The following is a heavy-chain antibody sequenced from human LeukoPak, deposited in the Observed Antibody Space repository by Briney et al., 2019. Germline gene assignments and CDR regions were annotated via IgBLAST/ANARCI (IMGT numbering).Heavy chain of an antibody. V-gene: IGHV3-7*01. CDR2: INQDGSEE. J-gene: IGHJ4*02. Sequence: GGSLRLSCAASGFTFSNYWMTWVRQAPGKGLEWVAHINQDGSEEHYMDSVKARFTISRDNAKNSLSLQMNSLRAEDTAGYYCVRDGGVSGYDLLDYWGRGTLVTVSS. CDR1: GFTFSNYW. CDR3: VRDGGVSGYDLLDY. D-gene: IGHD5-12*01.